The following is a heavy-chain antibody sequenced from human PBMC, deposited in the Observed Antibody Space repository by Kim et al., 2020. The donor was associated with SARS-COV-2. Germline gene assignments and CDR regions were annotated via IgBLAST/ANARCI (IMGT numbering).Heavy chain of an antibody. CDR1: GFTFSSYS. CDR2: ISSSSSYI. D-gene: IGHD4-17*01. Sequence: GGSLRLSCAASGFTFSSYSMNWVRQAPGKGLEWVSSISSSSSYIYYADSVKGRFTISRDNAKNSLYLQMNSLRAEDTAVYYCASPGQTVTTDPDYYYGMDVWGQGTTVTVSS. V-gene: IGHV3-21*01. J-gene: IGHJ6*02. CDR3: ASPGQTVTTDPDYYYGMDV.